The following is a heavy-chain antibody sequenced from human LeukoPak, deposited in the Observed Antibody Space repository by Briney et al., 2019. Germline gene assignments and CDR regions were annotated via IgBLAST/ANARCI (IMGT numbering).Heavy chain of an antibody. Sequence: GASVKVSCKASGGTFSSCAISWVRQAPGQGLEWMGIINPSGGSTSYAQKFQGRVTMTRDTSTSTVYMQLSSLRSGDTAVYYCAEVRWGGSRNYHYGMDVWGQGTTVTVSS. CDR2: INPSGGST. D-gene: IGHD3-16*01. CDR3: AEVRWGGSRNYHYGMDV. J-gene: IGHJ6*02. CDR1: GGTFSSCA. V-gene: IGHV1-46*01.